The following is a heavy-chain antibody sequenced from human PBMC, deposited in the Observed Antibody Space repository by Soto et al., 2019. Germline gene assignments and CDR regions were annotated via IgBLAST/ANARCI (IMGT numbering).Heavy chain of an antibody. Sequence: PSETLSLTCAVSGGSISSSNWWSWVRQPPGKGLEGIGEIYHSGSTNYNPSLKSRVTISVDKSKNQYSLKLSSVTAADTAVYYCARGSYYYDSSGYYYVGDFDYWGQGTLVTVSS. CDR1: GGSISSSNW. CDR2: IYHSGST. CDR3: ARGSYYYDSSGYYYVGDFDY. D-gene: IGHD3-22*01. V-gene: IGHV4-4*02. J-gene: IGHJ4*02.